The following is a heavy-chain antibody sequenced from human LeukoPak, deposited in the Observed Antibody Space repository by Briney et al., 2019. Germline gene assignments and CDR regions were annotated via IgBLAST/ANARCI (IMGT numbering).Heavy chain of an antibody. D-gene: IGHD1-26*01. CDR3: ARLVGATKNFDY. CDR1: GGSISGYY. CDR2: MYYSGST. J-gene: IGHJ4*02. V-gene: IGHV4-59*01. Sequence: SETLSLTCSVSGGSISGYYWSWIRQPPGKGLEWIGDMYYSGSTNYNPSLKSRVTISVDTSKNQFSLKLSSVTAADTAVYYCARLVGATKNFDYWGQGTLVTVSS.